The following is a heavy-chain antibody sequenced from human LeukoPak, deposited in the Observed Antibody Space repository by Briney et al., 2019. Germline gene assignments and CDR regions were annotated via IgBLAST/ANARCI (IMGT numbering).Heavy chain of an antibody. D-gene: IGHD6-13*01. Sequence: SLRLSCXAXGFTFSSYAMHWVRQAPGKGLEWVAVISYDGSNKYYADSVKGRFTISRDNSKNTLYLQMNSLRAEDTAVYYCASSSWYRAIKSYFDYWGQGTLVTVSS. CDR2: ISYDGSNK. V-gene: IGHV3-30-3*01. CDR3: ASSSWYRAIKSYFDY. CDR1: GFTFSSYA. J-gene: IGHJ4*02.